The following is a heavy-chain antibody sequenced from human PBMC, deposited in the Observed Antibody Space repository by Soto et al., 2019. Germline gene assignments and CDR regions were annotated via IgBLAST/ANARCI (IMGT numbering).Heavy chain of an antibody. Sequence: GESLKISCKGSGYSFTSYWISWVRQMPGKGLEWMGRIDPSDSYTNYSPSFQGHVTISADKSISTAYLQWSSLKASDTAMYYCARRNSYASTTPHFDYWGQGTLVTVSS. D-gene: IGHD3-22*01. J-gene: IGHJ4*02. V-gene: IGHV5-10-1*01. CDR2: IDPSDSYT. CDR3: ARRNSYASTTPHFDY. CDR1: GYSFTSYW.